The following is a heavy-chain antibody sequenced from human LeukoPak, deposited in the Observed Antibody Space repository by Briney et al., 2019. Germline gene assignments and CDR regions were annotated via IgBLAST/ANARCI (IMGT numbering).Heavy chain of an antibody. CDR1: GGSFSGYY. D-gene: IGHD3-10*01. CDR2: INHSGST. J-gene: IGHJ4*02. V-gene: IGHV4-34*01. CDR3: ARKPYYGSGSFDY. Sequence: SETLSLTCAVYGGSFSGYYWSWIRQPPGKGLEWIGEINHSGSTNYNPSLKSRVTISVDTSKNQSSLKLSSVTAADTAVYYCARKPYYGSGSFDYWGQGTLVTVSS.